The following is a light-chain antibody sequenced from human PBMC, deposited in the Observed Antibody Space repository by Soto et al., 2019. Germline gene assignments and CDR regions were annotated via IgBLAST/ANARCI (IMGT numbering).Light chain of an antibody. CDR3: SPYAGTNNHHV. CDR1: GSDIGFYNY. Sequence: QSALTQPPSASGSPGQSVTISCTGSGSDIGFYNYVSWYQQHPGKVPKLLIYEVTKRPSGVPDRFSGSKSGNTASLTVSGLQAEDEADYYCSPYAGTNNHHVFGTGTKVTVL. CDR2: EVT. V-gene: IGLV2-8*01. J-gene: IGLJ1*01.